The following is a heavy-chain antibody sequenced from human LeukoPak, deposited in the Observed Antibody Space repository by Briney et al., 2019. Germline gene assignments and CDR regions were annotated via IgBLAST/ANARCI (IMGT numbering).Heavy chain of an antibody. D-gene: IGHD3-16*01. V-gene: IGHV1-2*02. CDR1: GYTFTAYY. J-gene: IGHJ4*02. Sequence: ASVKVSSKDSGYTFTAYYMHWVRQAPGQGLEWMGWINPNSGGTNYAQKFQGRVTMTRDTSISTAYIELSRLRSDHTAVYYCARVDPYGDWGQGTLVTVSS. CDR2: INPNSGGT. CDR3: ARVDPYGD.